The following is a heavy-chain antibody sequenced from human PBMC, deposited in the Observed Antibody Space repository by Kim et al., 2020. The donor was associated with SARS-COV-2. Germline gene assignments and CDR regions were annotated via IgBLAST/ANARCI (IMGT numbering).Heavy chain of an antibody. Sequence: GRTNYNPSLKSRVTISVDTSKNQFSLKLSSVTAADTAVYYCARGSKGDYWGQGTLVTVSS. CDR3: ARGSKGDY. J-gene: IGHJ4*02. CDR2: GRT. V-gene: IGHV4-34*01.